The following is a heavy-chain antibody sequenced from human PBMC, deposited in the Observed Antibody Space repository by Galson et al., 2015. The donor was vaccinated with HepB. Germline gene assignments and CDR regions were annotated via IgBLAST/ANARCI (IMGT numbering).Heavy chain of an antibody. CDR1: GFTFSSYA. V-gene: IGHV3-23*01. CDR2: ISGSGGST. J-gene: IGHJ4*02. Sequence: SLRLSCAASGFTFSSYAMSWVRQAPGKGLEWVSAISGSGGSTYYADSVKGRFTISRDNSKNTLYLQMNSLRAEDTAVYYCAKFSGYSYGPVYYFDYWGQGTLVTVSS. CDR3: AKFSGYSYGPVYYFDY. D-gene: IGHD5-18*01.